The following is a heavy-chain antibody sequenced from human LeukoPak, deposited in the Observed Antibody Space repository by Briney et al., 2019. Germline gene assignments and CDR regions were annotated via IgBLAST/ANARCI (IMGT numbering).Heavy chain of an antibody. D-gene: IGHD3-10*01. CDR2: IYYSGST. Sequence: SETLSLTCTVSGGSISSGGYYWSWIRQHPGKGLEWIGYIYYSGSTYYNPSLKSRVTISVDTSKNQFSLKLSSVTAADTAVYYCARRRRNSIQGRLFDYWGQGTLVTVSS. J-gene: IGHJ4*02. CDR1: GGSISSGGYY. CDR3: ARRRRNSIQGRLFDY. V-gene: IGHV4-31*03.